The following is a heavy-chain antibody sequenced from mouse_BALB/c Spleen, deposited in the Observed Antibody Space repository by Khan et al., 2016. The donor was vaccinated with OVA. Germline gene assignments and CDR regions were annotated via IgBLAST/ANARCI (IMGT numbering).Heavy chain of an antibody. CDR2: IYPGNVSP. J-gene: IGHJ3*01. V-gene: IGHV1S56*01. D-gene: IGHD2-2*01. CDR3: ARAGYGSFAY. CDR1: GYTFTSYY. Sequence: QVRLQQSGPELVKPGASVRISCKASGYTFTSYYIHWVKQRPGQGLDWIGWIYPGNVSPEYNERFKDKATLTTDTSSSTAYMQLSSLTSEDSAVXFCARAGYGSFAYWGQWTLVTVSA.